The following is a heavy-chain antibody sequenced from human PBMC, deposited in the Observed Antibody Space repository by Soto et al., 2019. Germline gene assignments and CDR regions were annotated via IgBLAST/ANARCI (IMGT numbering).Heavy chain of an antibody. CDR1: GGTFSSYT. D-gene: IGHD6-13*01. Sequence: ASVKVSCKASGGTFSSYTISWVRQAPGQGLEWMGRIIPILGIANYAQKFQGRVTITADKSTSTAYMELSSLRSEDTAVYYCARSPPPPTAASGTVWFDPWGQGTLVTVSS. J-gene: IGHJ5*02. CDR2: IIPILGIA. V-gene: IGHV1-69*02. CDR3: ARSPPPPTAASGTVWFDP.